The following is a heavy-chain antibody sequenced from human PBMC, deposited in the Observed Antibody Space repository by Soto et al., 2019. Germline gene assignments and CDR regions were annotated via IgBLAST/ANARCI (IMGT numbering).Heavy chain of an antibody. J-gene: IGHJ5*02. CDR1: GQKVTELS. D-gene: IGHD2-15*01. CDR2: FDPKDGLP. V-gene: IGHV1-24*01. Sequence: ASVKVSCKVSGQKVTELSIYWVRQSPGTGLECMGGFDPKDGLPVYAQNFEGRVTMTEDASTDTAYLEVENLRSEDTAVYFCATVVGLGRYYFDAWGQGSLVTVSS. CDR3: ATVVGLGRYYFDA.